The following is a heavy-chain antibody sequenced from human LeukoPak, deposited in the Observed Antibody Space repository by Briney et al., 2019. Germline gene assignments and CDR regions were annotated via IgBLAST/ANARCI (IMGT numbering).Heavy chain of an antibody. CDR2: IYAGGSSSA. Sequence: GGSLRLSCAASGFTVSANDMSWVRQAPGKGLEWVSLIYAGGSSSAFYADSVKGRFTASRHDSKNTLDLQMNGLRADDTAVYCCLRQGVGDPPRWGQGTLVTVSS. V-gene: IGHV3-53*04. CDR1: GFTVSAND. CDR3: LRQGVGDPPR. J-gene: IGHJ4*02. D-gene: IGHD3-16*01.